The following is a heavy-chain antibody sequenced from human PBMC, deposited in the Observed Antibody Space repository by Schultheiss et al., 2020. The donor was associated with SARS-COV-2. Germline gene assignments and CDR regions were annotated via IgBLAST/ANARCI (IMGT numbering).Heavy chain of an antibody. V-gene: IGHV1-18*01. CDR3: TRQGIVATI. J-gene: IGHJ4*02. D-gene: IGHD5-12*01. Sequence: ASVKVSCKASGYTFTSYGISWVRQAPGQGLEWMGWISAYNGNTNYAQKLQGRVTMTEDTSTDTAYMELSSLRSEDTAVYYCTRQGIVATIWGQGTLVTVSS. CDR2: ISAYNGNT. CDR1: GYTFTSYG.